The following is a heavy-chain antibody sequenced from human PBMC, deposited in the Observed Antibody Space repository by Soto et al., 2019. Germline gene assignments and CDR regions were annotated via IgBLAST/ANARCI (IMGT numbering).Heavy chain of an antibody. D-gene: IGHD1-1*01. CDR1: GFTFSSSA. CDR3: AKDRSPAATTWNVY. CDR2: ISGSGVAK. V-gene: IGHV3-23*01. J-gene: IGHJ4*02. Sequence: LRLSCVVSGFTFSSSAINWVRQAPGKGLEWVSTISGSGVAKFYADSVKGRFTISRDNSNNTVSLQMNSLRAEDAAVYYCAKDRSPAATTWNVYWGQGTLVTVSS.